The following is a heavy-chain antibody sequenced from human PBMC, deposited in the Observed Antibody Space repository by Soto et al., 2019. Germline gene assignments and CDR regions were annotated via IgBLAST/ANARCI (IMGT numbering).Heavy chain of an antibody. Sequence: SETLSLTCTVSGFSISSSSYYWGWIRKPPGKGLEWIGSIYYSGRTYYNPSLKSRVTISVDTSKNQFSLKLNSVTAADTAVYYCARAKDYYGSADYWGQGTLVTVSS. J-gene: IGHJ4*02. CDR2: IYYSGRT. CDR3: ARAKDYYGSADY. V-gene: IGHV4-39*01. CDR1: GFSISSSSYY. D-gene: IGHD3-10*01.